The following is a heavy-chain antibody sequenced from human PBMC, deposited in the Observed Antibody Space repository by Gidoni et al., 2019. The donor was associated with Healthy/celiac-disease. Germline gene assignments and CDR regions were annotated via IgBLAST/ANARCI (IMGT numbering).Heavy chain of an antibody. Sequence: QVQLVQSGAEVKKPGASVKVSCKASGYTFTSYGISWVRQAPGQGLAWMGWISAYNGNTNYAQKLQGRVTMTTDTSTSTAYMELRSLRSDDTAVYYCARDSGPLYYYYYYGMDVWGKGTTVTVSS. J-gene: IGHJ6*04. CDR3: ARDSGPLYYYYYYGMDV. D-gene: IGHD3-10*01. CDR2: ISAYNGNT. CDR1: GYTFTSYG. V-gene: IGHV1-18*01.